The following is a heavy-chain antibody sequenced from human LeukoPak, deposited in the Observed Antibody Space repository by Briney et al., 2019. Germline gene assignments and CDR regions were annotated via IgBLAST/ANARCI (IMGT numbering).Heavy chain of an antibody. CDR3: ARSPGGRRLEY. V-gene: IGHV3-11*04. CDR1: GFTVSDHY. D-gene: IGHD3-10*01. Sequence: GGSLRLSCAVSGFTVSDHYMTWVRQAPGKGLEWISYIRSSGDTFYADFVKGRFTISRDDAKGSLYLQMNSLRAEDTAVYFCARSPGGRRLEYWGQGTLVTVSS. CDR2: IRSSGDT. J-gene: IGHJ4*02.